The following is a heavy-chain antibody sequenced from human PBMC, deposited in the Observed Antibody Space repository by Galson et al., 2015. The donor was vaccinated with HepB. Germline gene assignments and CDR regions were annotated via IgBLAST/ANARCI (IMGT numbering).Heavy chain of an antibody. Sequence: SLRLSCAASVFTFSNAWMNWVRQAPGKGLEWVGRIKSKTDGGTTDYAAPVKGRFTISRDDSKNTLYLQMNSLKTEDTAVYYCTTDQYYYGMDVWGRGTTVTVSS. J-gene: IGHJ6*02. CDR1: VFTFSNAW. CDR3: TTDQYYYGMDV. CDR2: IKSKTDGGTT. V-gene: IGHV3-15*07.